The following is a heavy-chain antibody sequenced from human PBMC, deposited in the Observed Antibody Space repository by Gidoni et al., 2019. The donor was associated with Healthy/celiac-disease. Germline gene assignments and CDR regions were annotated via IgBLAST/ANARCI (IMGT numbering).Heavy chain of an antibody. V-gene: IGHV3-7*01. D-gene: IGHD2-2*01. CDR2: IKQDGSEK. CDR3: ARELGYCSSTSCSDSDYYYGMDV. Sequence: EVQLVESGGGLVQPGGSLTLSHAASGFTFSRYWMSWVANIKQDGSEKYYVDSVKGRLTISRDNDKNSLYLQMNSQRDEDTAVYYCARELGYCSSTSCSDSDYYYGMDVWGQGTTVTVSS. J-gene: IGHJ6*02. CDR1: GFTFSRYW.